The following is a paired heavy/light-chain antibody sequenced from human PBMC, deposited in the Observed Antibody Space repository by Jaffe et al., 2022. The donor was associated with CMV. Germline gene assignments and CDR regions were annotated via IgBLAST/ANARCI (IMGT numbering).Heavy chain of an antibody. CDR2: INPSGGST. Sequence: QVQLVQSGAEVKKPGASVKVSCKASGYTFTSYYMHWVRQAPGQGLEWMGIINPSGGSTSYAQKFQGRVTMTRDTSTSTVYMELSSLRSEDTAVYYCARDGPVFTLSGSGRDYYGMDVWGQGTTVTVSS. CDR1: GYTFTSYY. V-gene: IGHV1-46*01. D-gene: IGHD1-26*01. CDR3: ARDGPVFTLSGSGRDYYGMDV. J-gene: IGHJ6*02.
Light chain of an antibody. CDR1: ALPKQY. Sequence: SYELTQPPSVSVSPGQTARITCSGDALPKQYAYWYQQKPGQAPVLVIYKDSERPSGIPERFSGSSSGTTVTLTISGVQAEDEADYYCQSADSSGTLEVFGGGTKLTVL. CDR3: QSADSSGTLEV. V-gene: IGLV3-25*03. J-gene: IGLJ3*02. CDR2: KDS.